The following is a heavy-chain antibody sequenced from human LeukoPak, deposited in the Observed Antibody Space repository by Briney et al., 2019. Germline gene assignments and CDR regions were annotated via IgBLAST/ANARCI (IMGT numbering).Heavy chain of an antibody. CDR2: ISTDGYTT. CDR3: VVGGSPGY. D-gene: IGHD2-15*01. V-gene: IGHV3-74*01. J-gene: IGHJ4*02. Sequence: GGSLRLSCAASGLAFSAYKMHWVRQAPRKGLVWVSRISTDGYTTDYADFVQGRFTASRDNTKNTWSLEMNSLRAEDTAVCYCVVGGSPGYWGQGTLITVSS. CDR1: GLAFSAYK.